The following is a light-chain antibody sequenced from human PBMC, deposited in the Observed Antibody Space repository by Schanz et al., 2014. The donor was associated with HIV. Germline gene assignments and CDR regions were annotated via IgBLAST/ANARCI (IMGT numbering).Light chain of an antibody. CDR2: EVT. Sequence: QSALTQPASVSGSPGQSISISCTGTSGDVGDYNYVSWYQQHPGKAPKLMIYEVTKRPSGVPDRFSGSKSGNTASLTVSGLQAEDEADYYCQSYDSSLSALFGGGTKLTVL. V-gene: IGLV2-8*01. CDR3: QSYDSSLSAL. J-gene: IGLJ2*01. CDR1: SGDVGDYNY.